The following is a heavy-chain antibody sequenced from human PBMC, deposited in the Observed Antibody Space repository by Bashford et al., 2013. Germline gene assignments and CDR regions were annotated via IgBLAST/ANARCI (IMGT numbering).Heavy chain of an antibody. D-gene: IGHD1-7*01. CDR1: GGTFSSYA. J-gene: IGHJ4*02. V-gene: IGHV1-69*13. CDR2: IIPIFGTA. Sequence: SVKVSCKASGGTFSSYAISWVRQAPGQGLEWMGGIIPIFGTANYAQKFQGRVTITADESTSTAYMELSSLRSEDTAVYYCARDAGITGTTFDYWGPGNPGSPSP. CDR3: ARDAGITGTTFDY.